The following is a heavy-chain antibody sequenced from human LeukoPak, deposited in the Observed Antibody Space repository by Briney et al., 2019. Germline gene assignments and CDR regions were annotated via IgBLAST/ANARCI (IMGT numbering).Heavy chain of an antibody. J-gene: IGHJ4*02. CDR1: GFTFNTYA. CDR2: ISGSGGST. CDR3: AKDLGDILTGYRPEY. Sequence: GGSLRLSCAASGFTFNTYAMSWVRQAPGKGLEWVSAISGSGGSTYYADSVKGRFTISRDNSKNTLYLQMNCLRAEDTALYYCAKDLGDILTGYRPEYWGQGTLVTVSS. V-gene: IGHV3-23*01. D-gene: IGHD3-9*01.